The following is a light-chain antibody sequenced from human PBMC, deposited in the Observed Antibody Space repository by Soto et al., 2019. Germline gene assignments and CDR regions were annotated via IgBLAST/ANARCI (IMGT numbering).Light chain of an antibody. CDR3: SSFTTSSTYV. V-gene: IGLV2-14*01. CDR1: SSDVGLYNY. Sequence: QSALTQPASVFGSPGQSISISCTGTSSDVGLYNYVSWYQQHPDKVPKLIIYDVTNRPSGVSDRFSGSKSGNTASLTISGLQADDEAHYYCSSFTTSSTYVFGTGTKVTVL. CDR2: DVT. J-gene: IGLJ1*01.